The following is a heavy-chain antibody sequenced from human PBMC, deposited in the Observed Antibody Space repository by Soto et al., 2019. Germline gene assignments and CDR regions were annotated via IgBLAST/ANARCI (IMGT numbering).Heavy chain of an antibody. J-gene: IGHJ3*02. Sequence: EGCLRLSCSASGFTFSSYSMNWVRQAPGEGLEWVSSISSSSSYIYYADSVKGRFTISRDNAKNSLYLQMNSLRAEDTAVYYCARRYCSGGSCYEDDAFDIWGQETMLTVSS. CDR1: GFTFSSYS. D-gene: IGHD2-15*01. CDR2: ISSSSSYI. V-gene: IGHV3-21*01. CDR3: ARRYCSGGSCYEDDAFDI.